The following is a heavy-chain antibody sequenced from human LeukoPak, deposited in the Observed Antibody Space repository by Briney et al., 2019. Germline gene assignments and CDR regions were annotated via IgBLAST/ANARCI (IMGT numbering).Heavy chain of an antibody. V-gene: IGHV3-43*01. D-gene: IGHD3-9*01. CDR1: GFTFDDYT. CDR2: ISWDGGST. J-gene: IGHJ4*02. CDR3: AKDILTGYFAYYFDY. Sequence: GGSLRLSCAASGFTFDDYTMHWVRQAPGKGLEWVSLISWDGGSTYYADSVKGRFTISRDNSKNSLYLQMNSLRTEDTALYYCAKDILTGYFAYYFDYWGQGTLVTVSS.